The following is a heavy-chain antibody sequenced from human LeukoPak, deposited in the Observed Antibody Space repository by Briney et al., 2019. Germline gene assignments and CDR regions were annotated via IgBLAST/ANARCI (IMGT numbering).Heavy chain of an antibody. CDR1: GFTFSNYW. D-gene: IGHD6-13*01. V-gene: IGHV3-74*03. J-gene: IGHJ4*02. CDR3: ARDRRAADTDLDS. Sequence: GGSLRLSCAASGFTFSNYWMHWVRQVPGKGLVWVSRIKSDGSVPKYADSVRGRFTISRENAKNTLYLQMDSLRAEDTAVYYCARDRRAADTDLDSWGQGTLVTVSS. CDR2: IKSDGSVP.